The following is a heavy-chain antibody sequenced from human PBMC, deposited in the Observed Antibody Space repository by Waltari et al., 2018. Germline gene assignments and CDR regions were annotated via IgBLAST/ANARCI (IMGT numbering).Heavy chain of an antibody. Sequence: QVHLVESGGGVVQPGTSLRLSCAASGFTFSSYGMHWVRQAPGKGLQWVAVISYDGKKKDYGDSVKGRFTISRDNSKNTMFLQMNSLTRADTGVYFCAKPFIFGSYRHYGMDVWGQGTTVTVSS. CDR2: ISYDGKKK. CDR1: GFTFSSYG. CDR3: AKPFIFGSYRHYGMDV. D-gene: IGHD3-3*02. J-gene: IGHJ6*02. V-gene: IGHV3-30*18.